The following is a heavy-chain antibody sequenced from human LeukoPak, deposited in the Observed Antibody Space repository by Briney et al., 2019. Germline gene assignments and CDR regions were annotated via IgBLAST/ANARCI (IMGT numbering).Heavy chain of an antibody. J-gene: IGHJ3*02. CDR1: GFTLSSYW. CDR3: AGTYYYDKGAFDI. Sequence: GGSLRLSCAGSGFTLSSYWMHWVRQGPGKGLVWVSRIYSEGRRTTYADSVRGRFTISGDNAKNTLYLQMNSLRAEDTAVYYCAGTYYYDKGAFDIWGQGTMVTVSS. CDR2: IYSEGRRT. V-gene: IGHV3-74*01. D-gene: IGHD3-22*01.